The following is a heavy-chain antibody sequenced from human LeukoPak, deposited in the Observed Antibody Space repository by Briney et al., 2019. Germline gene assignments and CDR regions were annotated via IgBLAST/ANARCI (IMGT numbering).Heavy chain of an antibody. D-gene: IGHD5-24*01. J-gene: IGHJ4*02. CDR3: ARGRDGYKY. V-gene: IGHV3-11*01. CDR1: GFTFSDYY. CDR2: ISSRGKTT. Sequence: GGSLRLPCAASGFTFSDYYMSWIRQAPGKGLEWLSYISSRGKTTHFADSVKGRFSVSRDNTNNTLYVQMNSLRAEDTAEYFCARGRDGYKYWGQGTLVTVSS.